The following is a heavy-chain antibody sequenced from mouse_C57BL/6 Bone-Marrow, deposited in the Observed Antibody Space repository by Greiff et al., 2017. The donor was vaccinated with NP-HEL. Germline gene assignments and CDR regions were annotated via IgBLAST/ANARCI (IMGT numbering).Heavy chain of an antibody. D-gene: IGHD2-12*01. V-gene: IGHV14-4*01. Sequence: VKLQQSGAELVRPGASVKLSCTASGFNIKDDYMHWVKQRPEQGLEWIGWIDPENGATEYASKFQGKATITADTSSNTAYLQLSSLTSEDTAVYYCTAYAYFYYWCQGTTLTVSS. CDR2: IDPENGAT. CDR1: GFNIKDDY. CDR3: TAYAYFYY. J-gene: IGHJ2*01.